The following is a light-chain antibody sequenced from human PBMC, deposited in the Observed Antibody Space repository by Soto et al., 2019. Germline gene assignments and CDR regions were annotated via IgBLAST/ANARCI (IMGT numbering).Light chain of an antibody. CDR2: GAS. V-gene: IGKV3-15*01. CDR3: QQYNNWPLT. J-gene: IGKJ4*01. Sequence: EIVMTQSPATLSVYPGERATLSCRASQSVSIDLAWYQQKPGQAPRLLIYGASTRATGIPARFSGSGSGTEFTLTISSLQSEDFAVYYCQQYNNWPLTFGGGTKVEIK. CDR1: QSVSID.